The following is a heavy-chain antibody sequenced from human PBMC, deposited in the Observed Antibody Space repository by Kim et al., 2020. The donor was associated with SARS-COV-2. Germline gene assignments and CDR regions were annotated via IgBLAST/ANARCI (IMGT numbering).Heavy chain of an antibody. V-gene: IGHV4-34*01. CDR2: INHSGST. CDR1: GGSFSGYY. Sequence: SETLSLTCAVYGGSFSGYYWSWIRQPPGKGLEWIGEINHSGSTNYNPSLKSRVTISVDTSKNQFSLKLSTVTAADTAVYYCARLGRIVATKFGRNPYYYGMDVWGQGTTVTVSS. D-gene: IGHD1-26*01. CDR3: ARLGRIVATKFGRNPYYYGMDV. J-gene: IGHJ6*02.